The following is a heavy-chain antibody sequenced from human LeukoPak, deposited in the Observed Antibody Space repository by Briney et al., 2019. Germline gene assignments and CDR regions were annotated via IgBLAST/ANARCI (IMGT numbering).Heavy chain of an antibody. CDR1: GASISGSGYY. V-gene: IGHV4-39*07. D-gene: IGHD3-22*01. Sequence: SETLSLTCAVSGASISGSGYYWGWIRQPPGKGLEWIGNIYSSGSTYYNASLKSRVTISVDTSKNQFSLKLSSVTAADTAVYYCARGRSSGYYSSTLDYWGQGTLVTVSS. J-gene: IGHJ4*02. CDR2: IYSSGST. CDR3: ARGRSSGYYSSTLDY.